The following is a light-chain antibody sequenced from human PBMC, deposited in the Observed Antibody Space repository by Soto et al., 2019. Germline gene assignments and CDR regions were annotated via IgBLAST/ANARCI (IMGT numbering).Light chain of an antibody. V-gene: IGLV2-11*01. J-gene: IGLJ2*01. Sequence: QSALTQPRSVSGSPGQSVTISCTGTSSDVGGYNYVSWYQQHPGIAPKLMIYDVSKRPSGVPDRFSGSKSGNTASLTISGLQAEDEADYYCCSYAGSCVVFGGGTKLTVL. CDR3: CSYAGSCVV. CDR1: SSDVGGYNY. CDR2: DVS.